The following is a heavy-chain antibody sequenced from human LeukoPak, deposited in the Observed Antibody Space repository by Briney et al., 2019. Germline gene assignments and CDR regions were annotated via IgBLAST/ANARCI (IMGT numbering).Heavy chain of an antibody. CDR3: ARDYDILTGYSYDAFDI. CDR2: INPNSGGT. D-gene: IGHD3-9*01. V-gene: IGHV1-2*02. J-gene: IGHJ3*02. CDR1: GYTFTCYY. Sequence: GASVKVSCKASGYTFTCYYMHWVRQAPGQGLEWMGWINPNSGGTNYAQKFQGRVTMTRDTSISTAYMELSRLRPDDTAVYYCARDYDILTGYSYDAFDIWGQGTMVTVSS.